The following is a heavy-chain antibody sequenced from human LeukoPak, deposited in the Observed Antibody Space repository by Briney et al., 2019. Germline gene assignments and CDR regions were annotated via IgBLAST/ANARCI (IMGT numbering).Heavy chain of an antibody. J-gene: IGHJ4*02. CDR2: IYYSGST. V-gene: IGHV4-61*01. CDR1: GYSISSGYY. CDR3: ARSSESYDSSGYYSYYFDY. Sequence: SETLSLTCSVSGYSISSGYYWSWIRLPPGKGPEWIGYIYYSGSTNYNPSLRSRVTISVDTSKNQFSLKLSSVTAADTAVYYCARSSESYDSSGYYSYYFDYWGQGTLVTVSS. D-gene: IGHD3-22*01.